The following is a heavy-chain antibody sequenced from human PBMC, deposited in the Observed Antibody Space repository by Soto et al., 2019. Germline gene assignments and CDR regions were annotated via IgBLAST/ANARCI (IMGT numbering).Heavy chain of an antibody. V-gene: IGHV3-30*04. CDR3: ARDQCFGGGKSCYYFDF. J-gene: IGHJ4*02. CDR1: GFTFTTYA. CDR2: ISNDGRGK. D-gene: IGHD3-3*01. Sequence: LRLSCAASGFTFTTYAIHWVRQAPGKGLEWVAVISNDGRGKYYADSVKGRFTISRDNSKNTLYLQMNSLRSDDTAVYYCARDQCFGGGKSCYYFDFWGQGTLVTVSS.